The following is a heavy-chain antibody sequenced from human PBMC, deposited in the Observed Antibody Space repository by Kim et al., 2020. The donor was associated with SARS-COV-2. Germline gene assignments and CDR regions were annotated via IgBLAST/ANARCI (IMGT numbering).Heavy chain of an antibody. CDR2: IYYSGST. V-gene: IGHV4-39*01. J-gene: IGHJ4*02. Sequence: SETLSLTCTVSGGSISSSSYYWGWIRQPPGKGLEWIGSIYYSGSTYYNPSLKSRVTISVDTSKNQFSLKLSSVPAADTAVYYCARVRIAARGRFDYWGQGTLVTVSS. CDR3: ARVRIAARGRFDY. CDR1: GGSISSSSYY. D-gene: IGHD6-6*01.